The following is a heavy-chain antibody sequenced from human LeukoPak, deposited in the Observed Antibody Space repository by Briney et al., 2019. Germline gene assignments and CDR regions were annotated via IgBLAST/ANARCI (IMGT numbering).Heavy chain of an antibody. V-gene: IGHV1-8*01. Sequence: ASVKVSCKASGYTFTGYDINWVRQATGQGLEWMGWMNPNSGNTGYAQKFQGRVTMTRNTSISTAYMELSSLRSEDTAVYYCARGPIVGANRNYYYYFMDVWGKGTTVTVSS. CDR1: GYTFTGYD. CDR2: MNPNSGNT. J-gene: IGHJ6*03. D-gene: IGHD1-26*01. CDR3: ARGPIVGANRNYYYYFMDV.